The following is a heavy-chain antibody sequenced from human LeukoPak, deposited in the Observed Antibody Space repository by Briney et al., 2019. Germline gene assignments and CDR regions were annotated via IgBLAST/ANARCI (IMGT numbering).Heavy chain of an antibody. CDR2: IYTSGST. CDR1: GGSISSFY. CDR3: LRGKYYYYYYMDV. Sequence: SETLSLTCSVSGGSISSFYWSWIRQPAGKGLEWIGHIYTSGSTNDNPSLKSRVTMSVDTSKNQFSLKLSSVTAADTAVYYCLRGKYYYYYYMDVWGKGTTVTVSS. J-gene: IGHJ6*03. V-gene: IGHV4-4*07.